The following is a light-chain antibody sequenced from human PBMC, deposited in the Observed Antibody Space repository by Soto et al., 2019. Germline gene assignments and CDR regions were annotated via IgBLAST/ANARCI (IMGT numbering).Light chain of an antibody. CDR1: SSDIGSYNY. CDR2: EVS. J-gene: IGLJ1*01. Sequence: QSALTQPASVSGSPGQSIAISCTGTSSDIGSYNYVSWYQQHPGKAPKLIIHEVSNRPSGISDHFSGSKSGNTASVTISGLQADDEADYYCSSHTTYSTRIFGTGTKLTVL. CDR3: SSHTTYSTRI. V-gene: IGLV2-14*01.